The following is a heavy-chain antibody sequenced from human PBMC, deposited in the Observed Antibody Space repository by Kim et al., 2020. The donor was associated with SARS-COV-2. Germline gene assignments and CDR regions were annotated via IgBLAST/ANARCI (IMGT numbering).Heavy chain of an antibody. Sequence: ASVKVSCKASGYTFTSYGISWVRQAPGQGLEWMGWISAYNGNTNYAQKLQGRVTMTTDTSTSTTYMELRSLRSDDTAVYYCAMEAPNLVPAATRHYYYYYMDVWGKGTTVTVSS. D-gene: IGHD2-2*01. CDR1: GYTFTSYG. V-gene: IGHV1-18*01. CDR3: AMEAPNLVPAATRHYYYYYMDV. J-gene: IGHJ6*03. CDR2: ISAYNGNT.